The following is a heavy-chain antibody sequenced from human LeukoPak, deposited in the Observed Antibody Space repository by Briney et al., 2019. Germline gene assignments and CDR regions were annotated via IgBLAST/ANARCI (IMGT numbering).Heavy chain of an antibody. CDR1: GFTFSSYA. J-gene: IGHJ4*02. CDR3: ARGDRPGY. V-gene: IGHV3-30-3*01. CDR2: ISYDGSNK. Sequence: GGSLRLSCAASGFTFSSYAMHWVRQAPGKGLEWVAVISYDGSNKYYADSVKGRFTISRDNSKNTLYLQMTSLRAEDTAVYYCARGDRPGYWGQGTLVTVSS. D-gene: IGHD3-10*01.